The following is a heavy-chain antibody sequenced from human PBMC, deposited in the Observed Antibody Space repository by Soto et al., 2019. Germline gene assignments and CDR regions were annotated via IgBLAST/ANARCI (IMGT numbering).Heavy chain of an antibody. D-gene: IGHD3-10*01. CDR1: GYTFSNFA. CDR2: INPGNGNT. J-gene: IGHJ6*02. V-gene: IGHV1-3*01. Sequence: ASVKVSCKASGYTFSNFAMHWVRQAPGQRLEWMGWINPGNGNTKYSQTFQGRVTITRDTSASTAYMELSSLRSEDSAVYYCARAVARGVKTIYYYYGMDVWGQGTTVTVSS. CDR3: ARAVARGVKTIYYYYGMDV.